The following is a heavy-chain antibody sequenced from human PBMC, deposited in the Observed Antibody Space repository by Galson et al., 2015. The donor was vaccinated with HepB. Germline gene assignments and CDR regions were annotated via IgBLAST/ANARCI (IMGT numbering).Heavy chain of an antibody. CDR2: IHHSGST. D-gene: IGHD6-13*01. Sequence: TLSLTCAVSGGSIISGGYSWSWIRQPPGKGLEWIGYIHHSGSTYYNPSLKNRVTISVDKSKDQFSLRLSSVTAADTAMHYCAGDRGSSLYRADAFDIWGQGTMVTISS. CDR1: GGSIISGGYS. J-gene: IGHJ3*02. CDR3: AGDRGSSLYRADAFDI. V-gene: IGHV4-30-2*01.